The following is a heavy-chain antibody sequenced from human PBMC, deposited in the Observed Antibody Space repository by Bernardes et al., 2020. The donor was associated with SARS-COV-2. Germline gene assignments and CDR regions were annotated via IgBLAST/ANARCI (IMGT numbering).Heavy chain of an antibody. J-gene: IGHJ5*02. CDR3: ATYDSSGYYYGA. CDR1: GFTFSTFW. D-gene: IGHD3-22*01. V-gene: IGHV3-7*01. CDR2: INQDGSET. Sequence: GGSLRLSCAASGFTFSTFWMTWVRQAPGKGLEWVANINQDGSETFYVDSVKGRFTISRDNAKNSLFLHMTALSAEDTAVYYCATYDSSGYYYGAWGQGTLVTVSS.